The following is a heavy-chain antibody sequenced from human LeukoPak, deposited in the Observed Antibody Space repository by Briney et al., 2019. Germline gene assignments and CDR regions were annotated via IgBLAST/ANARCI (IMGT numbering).Heavy chain of an antibody. D-gene: IGHD6-19*01. CDR1: GGSVSSGSSH. CDR3: ARGQPQRYNSGWYVNWFDP. Sequence: PSETLSLTCTVSGGSVSSGSSHWSWIRQPPGKGLEWIGYIYYSGTTKYNPSLKSRVTISIDTSKNQFSLKVNSVTAADTAVYYCARGQPQRYNSGWYVNWFDPWGQGTLVSVSS. J-gene: IGHJ5*02. CDR2: IYYSGTT. V-gene: IGHV4-61*01.